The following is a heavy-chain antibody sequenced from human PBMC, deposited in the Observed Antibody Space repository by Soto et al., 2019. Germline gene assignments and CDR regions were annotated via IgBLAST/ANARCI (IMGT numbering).Heavy chain of an antibody. CDR3: ARARIAAAGIRDFDY. D-gene: IGHD6-13*01. CDR2: IYHSGST. V-gene: IGHV4-30-2*01. J-gene: IGHJ4*02. Sequence: QLQLQESGSGLVKPSQTLSLTCAVSGGSISSGGYSWSWIRQPPGKGLEWIGYIYHSGSTYNNPSLKSQVTISVDRSKNQFSLKLSSVTAADTAVYYCARARIAAAGIRDFDYWGQGTLVTVSS. CDR1: GGSISSGGYS.